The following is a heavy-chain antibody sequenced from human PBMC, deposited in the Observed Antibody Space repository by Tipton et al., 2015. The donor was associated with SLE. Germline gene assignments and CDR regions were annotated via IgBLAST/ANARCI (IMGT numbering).Heavy chain of an antibody. CDR1: GYTFSTSW. CDR3: ARRSGPSLDY. V-gene: IGHV5-51*03. CDR2: IYPSDSDT. Sequence: QSGAEVKQPGKSLRTSCQAAGYTFSTSWIAWLRQMPGKGLEWRGVIYPSDSDTRYSPSFQGQVTISADQSISTAYLQWSSLKASDTAIYYCARRSGPSLDYWGQGTLVTVSS. D-gene: IGHD6-25*01. J-gene: IGHJ4*02.